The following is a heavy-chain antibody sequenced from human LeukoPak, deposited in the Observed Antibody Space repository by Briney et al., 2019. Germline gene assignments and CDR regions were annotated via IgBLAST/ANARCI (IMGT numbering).Heavy chain of an antibody. CDR2: IYYGGRT. V-gene: IGHV4-59*11. CDR1: GGSISSHY. D-gene: IGHD6-19*01. CDR3: AREVTVAGTFYFYMDV. Sequence: SETLSLTCSVSGGSISSHYWTWVRQSPGQALEFIGYIYYGGRTQYNPSLKSRVTMTMDTSKNQFSLSLNSVSAADTAVYYCAREVTVAGTFYFYMDVWGKGTTVTVSS. J-gene: IGHJ6*03.